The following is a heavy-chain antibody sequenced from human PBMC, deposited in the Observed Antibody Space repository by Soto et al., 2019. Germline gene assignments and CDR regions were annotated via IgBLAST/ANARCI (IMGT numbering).Heavy chain of an antibody. CDR1: GYTFTSYA. J-gene: IGHJ6*02. V-gene: IGHV1-3*01. D-gene: IGHD6-13*01. Sequence: ASVKVSCKASGYTFTSYAMHWVRQAPGQRLEWMGWINAGNGNTKYSQKFQGRVTITGDTSASTAYMELSSLRSEDTAVYYCAREGGGSSSWYGVYYYYGMDVWGQGTTVTVSS. CDR2: INAGNGNT. CDR3: AREGGGSSSWYGVYYYYGMDV.